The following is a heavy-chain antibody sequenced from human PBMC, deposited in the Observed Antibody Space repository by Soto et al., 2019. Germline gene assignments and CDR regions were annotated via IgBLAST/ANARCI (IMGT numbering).Heavy chain of an antibody. J-gene: IGHJ4*02. CDR3: AIQDCSRTICYVLVGVRFCC. D-gene: IGHD2-2*01. CDR2: IWYDGSNK. V-gene: IGHV3-33*01. Sequence: QVQLVESGGGVVQPGRSLRLSCAASGFTFSSYGMHWVRQAPGKGLEWVAVIWYDGSNKYYADGVKGRLTISRDNSKQTLYLQMNSLGAEETAVYYCAIQDCSRTICYVLVGVRFCCWVQGNLVTVA. CDR1: GFTFSSYG.